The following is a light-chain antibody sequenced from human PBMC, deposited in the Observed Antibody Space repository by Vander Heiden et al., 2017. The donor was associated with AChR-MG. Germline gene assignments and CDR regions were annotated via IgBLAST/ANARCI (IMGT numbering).Light chain of an antibody. CDR1: ETIDTW. CDR3: QQYEGYWT. Sequence: DIQLTQSPSTVSASVGDTVTITCRANETIDTWLDWYQQKLGKAPKLLIYKASTLENGFPSRFSGGGSGTEFTLTISTVQRDDFATYYCQQYEGYWTFGQGTKV. CDR2: KAS. J-gene: IGKJ1*01. V-gene: IGKV1-5*03.